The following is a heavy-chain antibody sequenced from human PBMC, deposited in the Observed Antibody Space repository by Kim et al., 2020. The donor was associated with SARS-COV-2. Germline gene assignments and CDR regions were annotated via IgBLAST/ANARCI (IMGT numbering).Heavy chain of an antibody. CDR2: ISSNGGST. J-gene: IGHJ4*02. D-gene: IGHD3-9*01. CDR3: VKVSPRGYDILTGYYDYFDF. Sequence: GGSLRLSCSASGFTFSSYAMHWVRQAPGKGLECVSAISSNGGSTYYADSVKGRFTISRDNSKNTLYLQMSSLRAEDTAVYYCVKVSPRGYDILTGYYDYFDFRGQGTLCTLSS. V-gene: IGHV3-64D*09. CDR1: GFTFSSYA.